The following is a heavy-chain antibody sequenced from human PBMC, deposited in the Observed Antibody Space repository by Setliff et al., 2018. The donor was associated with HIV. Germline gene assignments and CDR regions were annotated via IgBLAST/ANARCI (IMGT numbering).Heavy chain of an antibody. CDR1: GGSISSGGFY. V-gene: IGHV4-31*03. CDR2: IYHSGNT. J-gene: IGHJ4*02. Sequence: SETLSLTCTVSGGSISSGGFYWSWIRQHPWIRLECIGHIYHSGNTDYKPSLKTRITISVDTSKNQFSLRLSSVTAADTAVYYCTRGGSMTTLTTWGQGTLVTVSS. D-gene: IGHD4-4*01. CDR3: TRGGSMTTLTT.